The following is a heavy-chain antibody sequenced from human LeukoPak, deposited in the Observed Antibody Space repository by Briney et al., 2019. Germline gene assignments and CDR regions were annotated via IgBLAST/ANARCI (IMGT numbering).Heavy chain of an antibody. D-gene: IGHD5-18*01. CDR2: IKKDGSEK. CDR3: ARHLSGVTGYTYGRGIDY. CDR1: GFTFSSYE. V-gene: IGHV3-7*01. Sequence: GGSLRLSCAASGFTFSSYEMNWVRQAPGKGLEWVANIKKDGSEKYYVDSVKGRFTISRDNAKTSLYLQMISLRAEDTAVYYCARHLSGVTGYTYGRGIDYWGQGTLVTVSS. J-gene: IGHJ4*02.